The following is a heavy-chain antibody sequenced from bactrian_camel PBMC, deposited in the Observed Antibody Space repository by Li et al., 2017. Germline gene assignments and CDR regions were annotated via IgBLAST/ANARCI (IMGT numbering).Heavy chain of an antibody. V-gene: IGHV3S26*01. CDR1: GDTSRISC. CDR2: INSDGRT. Sequence: HVQLVESGGGSVQPGGSLRLSCAASGDTSRISCMGWFRQVPGQGRQGIAAINSDGRTTYAESMKGRFTISRDNAKNTLTLQMDSLQPEDTAMYYCAATTWRCTVVGIVPTFRYRGQGTQVTVS. CDR3: AATTWRCTVVGIVPTFRY. J-gene: IGHJ6*01. D-gene: IGHD6*01.